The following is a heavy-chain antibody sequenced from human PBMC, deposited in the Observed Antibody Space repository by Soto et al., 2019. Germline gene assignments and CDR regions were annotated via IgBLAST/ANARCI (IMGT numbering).Heavy chain of an antibody. Sequence: ASVKVSCKASGYTFTSYGIILVRQAPGQGLEWMGWISAYNGNTNYAQKLQGRVTMTTDTSTSTAYMELRSLRSDDTAVYYCAGTTSHQWYYMDVWGKGTTVTVSS. V-gene: IGHV1-18*01. J-gene: IGHJ6*03. CDR1: GYTFTSYG. CDR3: AGTTSHQWYYMDV. D-gene: IGHD1-7*01. CDR2: ISAYNGNT.